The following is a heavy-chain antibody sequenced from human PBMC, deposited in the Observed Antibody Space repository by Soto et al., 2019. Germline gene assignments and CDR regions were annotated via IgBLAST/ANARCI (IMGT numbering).Heavy chain of an antibody. CDR3: ARVMSIVGALPLDY. CDR1: GYTFTSYG. J-gene: IGHJ4*02. CDR2: ISAYNGNT. D-gene: IGHD1-26*01. Sequence: ASVKVSCKASGYTFTSYGISWVRQAPGQGLEWMGWISAYNGNTNYAQKLQGRVTMTTDTSTSTAYMELRSLRSDDTAVYYCARVMSIVGALPLDYWGQGTLVTVSS. V-gene: IGHV1-18*01.